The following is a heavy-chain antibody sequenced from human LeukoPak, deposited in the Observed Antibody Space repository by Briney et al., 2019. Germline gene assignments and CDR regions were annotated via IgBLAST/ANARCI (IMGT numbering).Heavy chain of an antibody. J-gene: IGHJ5*02. V-gene: IGHV4-39*02. Sequence: PAETLSLTCTVSGGSISSSGYYWGWIRQPPGKGLEWIGSIYYSGSTYYNPSLKSRVTMSVDTSKNQFSLKLSSVAAADTAVYYCARDPTAAGKGAWFDPWGRGTLVTVSS. CDR1: GGSISSSGYY. CDR3: ARDPTAAGKGAWFDP. CDR2: IYYSGST. D-gene: IGHD6-13*01.